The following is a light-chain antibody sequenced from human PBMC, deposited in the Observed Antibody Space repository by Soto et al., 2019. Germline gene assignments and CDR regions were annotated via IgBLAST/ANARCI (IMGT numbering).Light chain of an antibody. CDR2: DVS. Sequence: QSALTQPASVSGSPGQSITISCTGTSSDVGGYNYVSWYQQHPGKAPKLMIYDVSNRPSGVSNRFSGSKSGNTASLTISGLQAEDEADYYCSSYTSSSTWVLRGGTKVTVL. CDR3: SSYTSSSTWV. CDR1: SSDVGGYNY. J-gene: IGLJ3*02. V-gene: IGLV2-14*01.